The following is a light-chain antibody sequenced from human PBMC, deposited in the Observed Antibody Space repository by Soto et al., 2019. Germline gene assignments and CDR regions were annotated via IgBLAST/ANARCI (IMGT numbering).Light chain of an antibody. J-gene: IGLJ2*01. CDR3: SSYTSSSPVV. CDR2: DVV. CDR1: SSDVGGYNS. V-gene: IGLV2-14*01. Sequence: QSALTQPASVSGSPGQSITISCTGTSSDVGGYNSVSWYQQHPGKAPKLMIYDVVNRPSGVSNRFSGSKSGNTASLTISGLQAEDEADYYCSSYTSSSPVVFGGGTKVTVL.